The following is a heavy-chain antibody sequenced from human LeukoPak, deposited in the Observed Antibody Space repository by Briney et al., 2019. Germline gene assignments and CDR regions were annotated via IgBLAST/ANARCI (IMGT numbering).Heavy chain of an antibody. J-gene: IGHJ6*03. D-gene: IGHD2-2*02. V-gene: IGHV4-31*03. CDR2: IYYSGST. CDR1: GGSISSGGYY. CDR3: ARAGDPRCCSSTSCYSSVTNLYYYYMDV. Sequence: SETLSLTCTVSGGSISSGGYYWSWIRQHPGKGLEWIGYIYYSGSTYYNPSLKSRVTISVDTSKNQFSLKLSSVTAADTAVYYCARAGDPRCCSSTSCYSSVTNLYYYYMDVWGKGTTVTVSS.